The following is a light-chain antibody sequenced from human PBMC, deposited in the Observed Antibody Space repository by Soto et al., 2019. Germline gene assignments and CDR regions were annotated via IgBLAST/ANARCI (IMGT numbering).Light chain of an antibody. CDR2: EVS. CDR1: SGDVGSYNR. Sequence: QSVLTQPPSVSGSPGQSVTISCTGTSGDVGSYNRVSWYQQPPGTAPKLMIYEVSNRPSGVPDRFSGSKSGNTASLTISGLQAEDEADYYCSSYTGSSSYVFGTGTKVTVL. CDR3: SSYTGSSSYV. J-gene: IGLJ1*01. V-gene: IGLV2-18*02.